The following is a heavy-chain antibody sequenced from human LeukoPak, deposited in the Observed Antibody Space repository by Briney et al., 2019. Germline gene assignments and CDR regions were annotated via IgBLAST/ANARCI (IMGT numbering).Heavy chain of an antibody. Sequence: GGSLRLSWEPSGFTFSSYAMSWVRQAQGKGLEWVSAISGSGDNTYYADSVKGRFTISRDNSKNTLYLQMNSLRAEDTAVYYCARAGIGGSSTSCDYWGQGTLVTVSS. CDR3: ARAGIGGSSTSCDY. CDR2: ISGSGDNT. D-gene: IGHD2-2*01. V-gene: IGHV3-23*01. J-gene: IGHJ4*02. CDR1: GFTFSSYA.